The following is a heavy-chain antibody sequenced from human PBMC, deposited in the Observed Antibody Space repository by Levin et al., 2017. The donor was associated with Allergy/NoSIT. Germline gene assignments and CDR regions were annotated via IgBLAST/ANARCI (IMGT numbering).Heavy chain of an antibody. V-gene: IGHV3-23*01. J-gene: IGHJ4*02. D-gene: IGHD5-12*01. Sequence: GESLKISCAASGFTFSSYAMSWVRQAPGKGLEWVSAIYASADSIYYSDSVKGRFTISRDSSKNTLYLHMNSLRAEDTAVYYCARSSRGYGTFDYWDQGTLVTVSS. CDR2: IYASADSI. CDR3: ARSSRGYGTFDY. CDR1: GFTFSSYA.